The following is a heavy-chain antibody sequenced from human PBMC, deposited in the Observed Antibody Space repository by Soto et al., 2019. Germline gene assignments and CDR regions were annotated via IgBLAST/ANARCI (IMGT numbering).Heavy chain of an antibody. CDR2: ISSSGSAK. CDR1: GFTFSSFS. CDR3: TGPHYYYGSGR. J-gene: IGHJ4*02. D-gene: IGHD3-10*01. V-gene: IGHV3-48*01. Sequence: EVQLVESGGGLVQPGGSLRLSCAASGFTFSSFSMNWVRQAPGKGLEWISYISSSGSAKYYADSVEGRFTISRDNAKNSLYLQMNSLRAEDTAVYFCTGPHYYYGSGRWGQGTLVTVSS.